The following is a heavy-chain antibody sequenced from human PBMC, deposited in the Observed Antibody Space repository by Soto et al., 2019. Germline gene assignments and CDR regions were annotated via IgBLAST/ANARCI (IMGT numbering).Heavy chain of an antibody. J-gene: IGHJ4*02. D-gene: IGHD3-3*01. CDR3: ARLGGAPDGVVITY. V-gene: IGHV4-39*01. CDR2: IYYSGST. Sequence: QLQLQESGPGLVKPSETLSLTCTVSGGSISSSSYYWGWIRQPPGKGLEWIGSIYYSGSTNYNPSLKSRVTISVDTSKNQFSLKLSSVTAADTAVYYCARLGGAPDGVVITYWGQGTLVTVSS. CDR1: GGSISSSSYY.